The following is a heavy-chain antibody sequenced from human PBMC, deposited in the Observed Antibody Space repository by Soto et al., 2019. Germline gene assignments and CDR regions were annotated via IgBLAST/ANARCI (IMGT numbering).Heavy chain of an antibody. CDR2: IYYSGST. Sequence: QLQLQESGPGLVKPSETLSLTCTVSGGSISSSSYYWGWIRQPPGKGLEWIGSIYYSGSTYYNPSLKSRVTISVDTSKNQFSLKLSSVTAADTAVYYCARLVVTREGDAFDIWGQGTMVTVSS. D-gene: IGHD2-21*02. CDR3: ARLVVTREGDAFDI. J-gene: IGHJ3*02. V-gene: IGHV4-39*01. CDR1: GGSISSSSYY.